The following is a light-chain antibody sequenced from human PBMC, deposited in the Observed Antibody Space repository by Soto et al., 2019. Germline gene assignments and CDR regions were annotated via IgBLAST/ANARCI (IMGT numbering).Light chain of an antibody. CDR3: QQRSNWPLLT. J-gene: IGKJ3*01. V-gene: IGKV3-11*01. Sequence: EIVLTQSPATLSLSPGERATLSCRASQSVSSYLAWYQQKPGQAPRLLIYDASNRATGIPARFSGSGSGTDFTLTISSLEPEDFVVYYCQQRSNWPLLTFGPGTKVDIK. CDR1: QSVSSY. CDR2: DAS.